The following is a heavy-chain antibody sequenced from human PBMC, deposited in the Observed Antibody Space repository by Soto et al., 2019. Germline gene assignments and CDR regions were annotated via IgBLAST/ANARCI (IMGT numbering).Heavy chain of an antibody. Sequence: EVQLVESGGGLVQPGGSLRLSCAASGFTFSSYWMHWVRQAPGKGLVWVSRINSDGSSTSYADSVKGRFTISRDNAKNTLYLQMNSLRAEDTAVYYCARDDVNWGSDYYYGMDVWGQGTTVTVSS. J-gene: IGHJ6*02. CDR3: ARDDVNWGSDYYYGMDV. D-gene: IGHD7-27*01. CDR2: INSDGSST. CDR1: GFTFSSYW. V-gene: IGHV3-74*01.